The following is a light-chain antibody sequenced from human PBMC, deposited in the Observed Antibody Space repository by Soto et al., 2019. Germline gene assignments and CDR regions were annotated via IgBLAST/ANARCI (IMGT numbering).Light chain of an antibody. J-gene: IGKJ1*01. CDR2: LGS. CDR3: MQRLQTPLT. CDR1: QSLLKSNRYNC. Sequence: DTVMTQSPLSLPVTPGEPASISCRSSQSLLKSNRYNCLEWYLQKPGQSPQLLIYLGSNLASGVHDRFGGSGSGTDVTLKISRVEAEDVRVYYCMQRLQTPLTVGHGTKVEIK. V-gene: IGKV2-28*01.